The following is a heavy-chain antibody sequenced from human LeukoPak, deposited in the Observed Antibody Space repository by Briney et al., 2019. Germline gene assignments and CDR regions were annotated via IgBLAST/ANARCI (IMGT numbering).Heavy chain of an antibody. V-gene: IGHV3-72*01. CDR2: SRNKANSYTT. Sequence: GGSLRLSCSVSGFTFSDRYMDWVRQAPGKGLEWVGRSRNKANSYTTEYAASVRGRFTISRDDSKNSLYLQMNSLKTEDTAVYYCAREGYSGSYYDYWAQGTQVTVSS. J-gene: IGHJ4*02. D-gene: IGHD1-26*01. CDR3: AREGYSGSYYDY. CDR1: GFTFSDRY.